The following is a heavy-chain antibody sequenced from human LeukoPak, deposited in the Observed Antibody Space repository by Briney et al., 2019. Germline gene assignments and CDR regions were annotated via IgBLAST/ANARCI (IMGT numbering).Heavy chain of an antibody. CDR3: ASSPVAGTRFFYY. J-gene: IGHJ4*02. CDR1: GYTFTSYG. CDR2: SSAYNCNT. Sequence: AAVKVSCKASGYTFTSYGISWVRQAPGRGLDGMGWSSAYNCNTNYAQKLQGRVTLTTDTSTSTAYLELTSLSSHHTDVYYCASSPVAGTRFFYYWGQGTLVTVSS. V-gene: IGHV1-18*01. D-gene: IGHD6-19*01.